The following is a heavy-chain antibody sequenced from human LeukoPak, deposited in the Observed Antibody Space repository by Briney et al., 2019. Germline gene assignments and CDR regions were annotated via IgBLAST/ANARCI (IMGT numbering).Heavy chain of an antibody. D-gene: IGHD3-16*01. CDR2: IYYSGST. CDR3: ARWGVVFEQVYFDY. V-gene: IGHV4-59*08. Sequence: SETLSLTCTVSGGSISSYYWSWIRQPPGKGLEWIGYIYYSGSTNYNPSLKSRVTISVDTSKNQFSLKLSSVTAADTAVYYCARWGVVFEQVYFDYWGQGTLVTVSS. J-gene: IGHJ4*02. CDR1: GGSISSYY.